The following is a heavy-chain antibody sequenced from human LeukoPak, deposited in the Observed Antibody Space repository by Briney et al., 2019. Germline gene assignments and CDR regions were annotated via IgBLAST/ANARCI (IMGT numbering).Heavy chain of an antibody. J-gene: IGHJ6*02. CDR1: GGSISSYY. CDR2: IYYSGST. Sequence: PSETLSLTCTVSGGSISSYYWSWIRQPPGKGLEWIGYIYYSGSTNYNHSLKSRVTISVDTSKNQFSLKLSSVTAADTAVYYCARVIAAAGAPIYYYYGMDVWGQGTTVTVSS. V-gene: IGHV4-59*01. D-gene: IGHD6-13*01. CDR3: ARVIAAAGAPIYYYYGMDV.